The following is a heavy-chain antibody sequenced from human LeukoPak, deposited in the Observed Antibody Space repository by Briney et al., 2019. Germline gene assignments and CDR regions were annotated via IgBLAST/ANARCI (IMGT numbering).Heavy chain of an antibody. Sequence: SVKVSCKASGGTFSSYAISWVRQAPGQGLEWMGGIIPIFGTANYAQKFQGRVTITTDESTSTAYMELSSLRSEDTAVYYCAIRYCSSTSCYYYYMDVWGKGTTVTVSS. CDR2: IIPIFGTA. CDR1: GGTFSSYA. CDR3: AIRYCSSTSCYYYYMDV. V-gene: IGHV1-69*05. D-gene: IGHD2-2*01. J-gene: IGHJ6*03.